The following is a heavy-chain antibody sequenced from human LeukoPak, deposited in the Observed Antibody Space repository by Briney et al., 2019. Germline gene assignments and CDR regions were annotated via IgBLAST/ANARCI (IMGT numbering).Heavy chain of an antibody. Sequence: GGSLRLSCAASGFTFSSYAMSWVRQAPGKGLEWVSAISGSGGSTYYADSVKGRFTISRDNSKNTLYLQMNSLRAEDTAVYYCAKDPFSGPGKLELTNWFDPWGQGTLVTVSS. D-gene: IGHD1-7*01. J-gene: IGHJ5*02. CDR3: AKDPFSGPGKLELTNWFDP. CDR1: GFTFSSYA. CDR2: ISGSGGST. V-gene: IGHV3-23*01.